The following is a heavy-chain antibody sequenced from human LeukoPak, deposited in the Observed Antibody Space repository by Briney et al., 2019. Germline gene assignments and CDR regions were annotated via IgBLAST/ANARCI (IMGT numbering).Heavy chain of an antibody. CDR2: ISGSGTDI. J-gene: IGHJ4*02. V-gene: IGHV3-11*04. D-gene: IGHD3-10*01. Sequence: TGGSLRLSCEASGFTFSDYYMTWTRQAPGKGLEWVSYISGSGTDILYADSVKGRFTMSRDNAKNSLYLQMNSLRTEDTAVYYCTRDPRVLDYWGQGALVTVSS. CDR3: TRDPRVLDY. CDR1: GFTFSDYY.